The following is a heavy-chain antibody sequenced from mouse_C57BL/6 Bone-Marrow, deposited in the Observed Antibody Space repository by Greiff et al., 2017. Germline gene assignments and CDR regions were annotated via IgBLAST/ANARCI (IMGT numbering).Heavy chain of an antibody. D-gene: IGHD2-4*01. Sequence: QVQLQQSGAELARPGASVKLSCKASGYTFTSYGIRWVKQRTGQGLEWIGEIYPRSGNTYYNEKFKGKATLTADKSSSTAYIEFRSLTSEDSEVYSCYYDYIYYYDMDYWGQGTSVTVSS. V-gene: IGHV1-81*01. CDR3: YYDYIYYYDMDY. CDR1: GYTFTSYG. CDR2: IYPRSGNT. J-gene: IGHJ4*01.